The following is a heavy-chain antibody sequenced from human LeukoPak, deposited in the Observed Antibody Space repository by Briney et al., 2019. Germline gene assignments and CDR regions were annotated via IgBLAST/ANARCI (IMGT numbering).Heavy chain of an antibody. Sequence: SETLSLTCTVSGGSISSYYWSWIRQPPGKGLEWIGYIYYSGSTNYNPSLKSRVTISVDTSKNQFSLKLSSVTAADTAVYYCAREAYCGGDCYPPGAFDTWGQGTMVTVSS. CDR2: IYYSGST. V-gene: IGHV4-59*01. CDR1: GGSISSYY. D-gene: IGHD2-21*02. CDR3: AREAYCGGDCYPPGAFDT. J-gene: IGHJ3*02.